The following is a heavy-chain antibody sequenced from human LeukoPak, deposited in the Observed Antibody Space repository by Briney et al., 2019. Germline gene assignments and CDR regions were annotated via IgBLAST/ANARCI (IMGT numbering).Heavy chain of an antibody. V-gene: IGHV7-4-1*02. D-gene: IGHD6-13*01. J-gene: IGHJ6*02. CDR1: GYTFTSYA. Sequence: ASVKVSCKASGYTFTSYAMNWVRQAPGQGLEWMGWINTNTGSPTYAQGFTGRFVFSLDTSVSTAYLQISSLKAEDTAVYYCARGDRSWYGHYYYGMDVWGQGTTVTVSS. CDR3: ARGDRSWYGHYYYGMDV. CDR2: INTNTGSP.